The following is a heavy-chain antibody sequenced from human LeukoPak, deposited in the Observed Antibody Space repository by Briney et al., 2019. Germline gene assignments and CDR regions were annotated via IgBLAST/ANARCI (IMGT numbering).Heavy chain of an antibody. CDR3: ARDGSYKLDY. CDR2: IQSDGTT. CDR1: GLTFSSAW. Sequence: HPGGSLRLSCAASGLTFSSAWMHWVRQTPGKGLVWVSRIQSDGTTTYADSVRGRFTISRDNAKNTLYLQMNNLRAEDTGIYYCARDGSYKLDYWGQGTLVTVSS. J-gene: IGHJ4*02. V-gene: IGHV3-74*01. D-gene: IGHD1-26*01.